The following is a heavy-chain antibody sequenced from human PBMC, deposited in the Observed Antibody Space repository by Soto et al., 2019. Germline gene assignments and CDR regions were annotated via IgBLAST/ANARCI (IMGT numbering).Heavy chain of an antibody. CDR1: GGSISTNW. Sequence: QVQLQESGPGLMKPSGTLSLTCAVSGGSISTNWWSGVRKPPGKGLEWIGEIYHSGSTNYTPSLKNRVTMSVDKSQNHLSLNLNSVTAADTAVYYCARHIAVSGTRGFDFWGQGTLVTVSS. CDR3: ARHIAVSGTRGFDF. V-gene: IGHV4-4*02. CDR2: IYHSGST. J-gene: IGHJ4*02. D-gene: IGHD6-19*01.